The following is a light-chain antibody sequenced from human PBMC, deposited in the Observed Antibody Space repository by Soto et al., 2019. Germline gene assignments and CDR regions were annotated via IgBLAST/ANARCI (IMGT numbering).Light chain of an antibody. CDR1: RSDIGSYNS. V-gene: IGLV2-23*02. CDR3: FSYAGSSSWV. Sequence: QSVLTQPASVSGSPGQSITISCTGTRSDIGSYNSIAWYQQRPGKAPRVMIFEVTKRPSGISNRFSGSKSGSTVSLTISGLQAEDEADYFCFSYAGSSSWVFGGGTKVTVL. CDR2: EVT. J-gene: IGLJ3*02.